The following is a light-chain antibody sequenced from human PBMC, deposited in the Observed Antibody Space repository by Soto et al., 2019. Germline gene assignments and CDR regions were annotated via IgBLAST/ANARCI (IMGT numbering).Light chain of an antibody. Sequence: DIQMTQSTYSLSASVGDRVTITCRARQSITNYLNWYQQKPGKAPKLLIYAASSLQSGVPSRFSGRESGTDFPLRVSRLRPEDFATCYCQQSYSTPWTFGQGTKVEIK. CDR2: AAS. J-gene: IGKJ1*01. CDR1: QSITNY. CDR3: QQSYSTPWT. V-gene: IGKV1-39*01.